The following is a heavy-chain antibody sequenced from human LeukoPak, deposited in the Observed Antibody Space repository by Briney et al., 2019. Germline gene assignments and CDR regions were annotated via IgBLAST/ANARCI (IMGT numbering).Heavy chain of an antibody. V-gene: IGHV1-69*04. CDR1: GGTFSDYA. CDR2: IIPILGIT. CDR3: ARSYYGSGRYYYYFDY. Sequence: SVKVSCKPSGGTFSDYAFSWVRQAPGQGLEWVARIIPILGITNSALKFRGRVTITADNSTSTAYMELSSLTSEDTAVYYCARSYYGSGRYYYYFDYWAQGTLVTVSS. J-gene: IGHJ4*02. D-gene: IGHD3-10*01.